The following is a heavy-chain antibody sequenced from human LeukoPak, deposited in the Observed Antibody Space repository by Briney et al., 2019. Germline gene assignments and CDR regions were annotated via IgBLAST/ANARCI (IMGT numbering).Heavy chain of an antibody. CDR3: ARGEWSTGGGYYMDV. CDR1: GGSISSYY. J-gene: IGHJ6*03. D-gene: IGHD2-8*01. CDR2: IYYSGST. V-gene: IGHV4-59*01. Sequence: SETLSLTCTVSGGSISSYYWSWIRQPPGKGLEWIGYIYYSGSTNYNPSLKSRVTISVDTSKNQFSLKLSSVTAADTAVYYCARGEWSTGGGYYMDVWGKGTTVTVSS.